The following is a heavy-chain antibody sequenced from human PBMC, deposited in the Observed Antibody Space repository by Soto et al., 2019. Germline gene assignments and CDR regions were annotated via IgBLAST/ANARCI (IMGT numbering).Heavy chain of an antibody. Sequence: SETLSLTCAVYGGSFSGYYWSWIRQPPGKGLECIGEINHSGSTNYNPSLKSRVTISVDTSKNQFSLKLSSVTAADTAVYYCATKTGTTDFWGQGTLVTVSS. D-gene: IGHD1-1*01. J-gene: IGHJ4*02. CDR1: GGSFSGYY. CDR2: INHSGST. V-gene: IGHV4-34*01. CDR3: ATKTGTTDF.